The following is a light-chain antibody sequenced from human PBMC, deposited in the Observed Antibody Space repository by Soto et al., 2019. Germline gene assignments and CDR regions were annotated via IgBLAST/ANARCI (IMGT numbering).Light chain of an antibody. J-gene: IGKJ5*01. V-gene: IGKV3-20*01. CDR3: QHFGGTTFT. CDR2: GAS. Sequence: EIVFTQSPGTLSLSPGEGATLSCRASQSVSSSYIAWYQQRPGQTPSLIIYGASTRATGIPDRFSGSGSGTQFTRTISRLEPGDFEVDDCQHFGGTTFTFGQGTRLEIK. CDR1: QSVSSSY.